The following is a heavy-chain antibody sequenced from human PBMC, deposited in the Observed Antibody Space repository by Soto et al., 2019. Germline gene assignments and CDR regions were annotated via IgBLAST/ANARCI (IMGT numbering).Heavy chain of an antibody. CDR3: ARHRYDILTGYFDY. Sequence: SETLSLTCTVSGCSISSYYWSWIRQPPGKGLEWIGYIYYSGSTNYNPSLKSRVTISVDTSKNQFSLKLSSVTAADTAVYYCARHRYDILTGYFDYWGQGTLVTVSS. CDR2: IYYSGST. D-gene: IGHD3-9*01. V-gene: IGHV4-59*08. J-gene: IGHJ4*02. CDR1: GCSISSYY.